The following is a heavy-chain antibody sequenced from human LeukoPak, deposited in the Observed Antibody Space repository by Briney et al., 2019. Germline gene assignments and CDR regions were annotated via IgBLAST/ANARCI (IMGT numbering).Heavy chain of an antibody. CDR1: GYTFTTYY. V-gene: IGHV1-2*02. CDR3: APSLALAGTEGVY. J-gene: IGHJ4*02. CDR2: INPNSGGT. Sequence: GASVKVSCQASGYTFTTYYMHWVRQAPGQGLEWMGWINPNSGGTNYAQKFQGRVTMTRDTSISTTYMELSSLRSDDTAVYYCAPSLALAGTEGVYWGQGTLVTVSS. D-gene: IGHD6-19*01.